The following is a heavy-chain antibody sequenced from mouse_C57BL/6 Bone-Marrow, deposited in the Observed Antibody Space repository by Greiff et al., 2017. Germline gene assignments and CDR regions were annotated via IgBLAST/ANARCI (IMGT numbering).Heavy chain of an antibody. CDR1: GYTFTDYE. V-gene: IGHV1-15*01. J-gene: IGHJ3*01. Sequence: VQLQQSGAELVRPGASVTLSCKASGYTFTDYEMHWVKQTPVHGLEWIGAIDPETGGTAYNQKFTGKAILTADKSSSTAYMELRSLTSEDSAVYYCTREGFYGSSLFAYWGQGTLVTVSA. CDR2: IDPETGGT. D-gene: IGHD1-1*01. CDR3: TREGFYGSSLFAY.